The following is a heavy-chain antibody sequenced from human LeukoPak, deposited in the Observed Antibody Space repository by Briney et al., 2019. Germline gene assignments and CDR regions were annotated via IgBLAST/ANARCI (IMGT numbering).Heavy chain of an antibody. CDR3: ASPRGDDSGGYYTWYFHH. V-gene: IGHV4-61*02. Sequence: PSATLSLTCTVSGGSISSGSYYWSWIRQPAGKGLEWIGRIYTSGSTNYNPSLKSRVTISVDTSKNQFSLKLSSVTAADTAVYFCASPRGDDSGGYYTWYFHHWGQGILVTVSS. CDR2: IYTSGST. J-gene: IGHJ1*01. D-gene: IGHD3-22*01. CDR1: GGSISSGSYY.